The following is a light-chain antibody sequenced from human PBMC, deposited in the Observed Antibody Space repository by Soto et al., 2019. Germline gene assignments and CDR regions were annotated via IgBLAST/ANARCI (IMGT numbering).Light chain of an antibody. J-gene: IGKJ3*01. Sequence: DIQMTQSPSTLSASVGDEVTITCRASHTIMTYLNWYQLKPGKPPKLLIYDASNLQTGVPSRFSGSGSGTDFTFTISSLQPEDIATYFCHQYDNLPQTFGPGTTVDIK. V-gene: IGKV1-33*01. CDR1: HTIMTY. CDR2: DAS. CDR3: HQYDNLPQT.